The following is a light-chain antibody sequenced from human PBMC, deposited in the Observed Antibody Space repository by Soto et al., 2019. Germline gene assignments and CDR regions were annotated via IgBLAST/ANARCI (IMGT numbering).Light chain of an antibody. CDR3: ISYTTTTTVII. CDR1: NSDIGRYNY. J-gene: IGLJ2*01. CDR2: DVS. V-gene: IGLV2-14*01. Sequence: QSALTQPASVSGSPGQSVTISCTGTNSDIGRYNYVTWYQKHPGKAPKLIIYDVSNRPSGVSNRFSGSKSGSTAALDISGRQAEDDADYYCISYTTTTTVIIFGGGTKLTVL.